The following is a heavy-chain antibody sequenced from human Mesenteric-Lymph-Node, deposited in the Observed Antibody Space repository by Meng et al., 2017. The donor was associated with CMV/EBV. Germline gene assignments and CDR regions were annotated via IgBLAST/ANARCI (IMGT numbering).Heavy chain of an antibody. D-gene: IGHD2-2*01. CDR3: ARGPYSYCSSTSCRGKFDP. CDR1: SFSGSY. J-gene: IGHJ5*02. V-gene: IGHV4-34*01. Sequence: SFSGSYWSWIRQPPGKGLEWIGEINHSGSTNYNPSLKSRVTISVDTSKNQFSLKLSSVTAADTAVYYCARGPYSYCSSTSCRGKFDPWGQGTLVTVSS. CDR2: INHSGST.